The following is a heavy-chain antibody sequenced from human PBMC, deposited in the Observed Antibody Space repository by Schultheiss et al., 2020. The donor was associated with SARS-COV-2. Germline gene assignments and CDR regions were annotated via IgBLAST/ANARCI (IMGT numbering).Heavy chain of an antibody. CDR1: GFTFSSYA. Sequence: GGSLRLSCAASGFTFSSYAMSWVRQAPGKGLEWVSAISGSGGSTYYADSVKGRFTISRDNSKNTLYLQMNSLRAEDTAVYYCARGFARAVAGTYFRNYYGMDVWGQGTTVTVSS. J-gene: IGHJ6*02. V-gene: IGHV3-23*01. CDR3: ARGFARAVAGTYFRNYYGMDV. D-gene: IGHD6-19*01. CDR2: ISGSGGST.